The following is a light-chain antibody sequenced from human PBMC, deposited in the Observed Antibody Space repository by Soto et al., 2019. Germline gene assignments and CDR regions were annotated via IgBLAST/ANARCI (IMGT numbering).Light chain of an antibody. J-gene: IGKJ1*01. CDR1: QTVYSN. CDR3: QQRSNWPRT. V-gene: IGKV3-11*01. CDR2: HTS. Sequence: ETVLTQSPATLSVSLGERATLSCRAGQTVYSNVAWYQQRPGQAPRLLIYHTSYRAAGIPARFSGSGSGTDFTLTISSLEPEDFAVYYCQQRSNWPRTFGQGTKVDIK.